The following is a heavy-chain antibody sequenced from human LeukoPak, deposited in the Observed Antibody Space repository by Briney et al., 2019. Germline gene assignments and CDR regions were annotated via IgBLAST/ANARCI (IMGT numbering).Heavy chain of an antibody. CDR2: ISYDGSGK. CDR3: ARDGIKYVSLGASWFDP. Sequence: GGSLRLSCEASEFIFSGYPMHWVRQAPGKGLEWVAVISYDGSGKYYADSVKGRFTISRDNSKNTLYLQMNSLRAEDTAVYYCARDGIKYVSLGASWFDPWGQGTLVTVSS. J-gene: IGHJ5*02. CDR1: EFIFSGYP. D-gene: IGHD3-16*01. V-gene: IGHV3-30*04.